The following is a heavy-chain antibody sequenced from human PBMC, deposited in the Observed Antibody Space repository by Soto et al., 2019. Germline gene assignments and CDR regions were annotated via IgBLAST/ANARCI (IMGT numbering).Heavy chain of an antibody. D-gene: IGHD2-15*01. Sequence: EVQLVESGGGLVKPGGSIRLSCAGSGFLFPNAWMSWFRQAPGKGLEWVGHIKNKGDGGTADHAAAVKERFVISRDDSERMVFLQMNSLKVEDTAVYYCATMGLYCSGGSCYSDNWGQGALVTVSS. V-gene: IGHV3-15*01. J-gene: IGHJ4*02. CDR1: GFLFPNAW. CDR3: ATMGLYCSGGSCYSDN. CDR2: IKNKGDGGTA.